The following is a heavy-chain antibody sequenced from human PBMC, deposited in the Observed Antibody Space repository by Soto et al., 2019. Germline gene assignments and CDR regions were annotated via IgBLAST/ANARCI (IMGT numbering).Heavy chain of an antibody. Sequence: QVQLQESGPGLVKPSETLSLPCTVSGASISRYYWSWIRQSPGKGLEWIGYMYYSGNANYNPSLRSRITISVDTSKNQFSLNLNSVTAADTAVYYCAREYPVHSAYFDYWGQGILVTVSS. CDR1: GASISRYY. CDR2: MYYSGNA. CDR3: AREYPVHSAYFDY. D-gene: IGHD1-26*01. V-gene: IGHV4-59*01. J-gene: IGHJ4*02.